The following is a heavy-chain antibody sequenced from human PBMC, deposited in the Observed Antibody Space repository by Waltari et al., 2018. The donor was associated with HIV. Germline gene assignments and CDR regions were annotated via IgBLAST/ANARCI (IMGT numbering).Heavy chain of an antibody. CDR2: ISGNGGSR. J-gene: IGHJ6*02. CDR3: ARKIWTRKSGYLHGMDV. V-gene: IGHV3-23*01. CDR1: GFTFSMYD. D-gene: IGHD3-3*01. Sequence: EVQLLESGGQLVQPGGSLRLSCAASGFTFSMYDMTLVRQAPGKGLECVSVISGNGGSRYYADSVKGRFTISRDNSKNTIFLQMNNLRAEDAAVYYCARKIWTRKSGYLHGMDVWGQGTTVTVSS.